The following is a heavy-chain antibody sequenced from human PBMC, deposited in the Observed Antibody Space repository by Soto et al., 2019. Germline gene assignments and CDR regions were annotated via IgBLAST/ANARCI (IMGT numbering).Heavy chain of an antibody. CDR2: IYPGDSDT. CDR3: ARGDYDILTGFEDYYYYMDV. D-gene: IGHD3-9*01. CDR1: GYSFTSYW. Sequence: GESLKISCKGSGYSFTSYWIGWVRQMPGKGLEWMGIIYPGDSDTRYSPSFQGQVTISADKSISTAYLQWSSLKASDTAMYYWARGDYDILTGFEDYYYYMDVWGKGTTVTVSS. J-gene: IGHJ6*03. V-gene: IGHV5-51*01.